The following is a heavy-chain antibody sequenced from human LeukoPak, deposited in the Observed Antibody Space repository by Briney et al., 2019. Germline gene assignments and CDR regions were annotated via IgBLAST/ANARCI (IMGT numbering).Heavy chain of an antibody. D-gene: IGHD3-9*01. Sequence: PSETLSLTCAVYGGSFSGYYWSWIRQPPGKGLEWIGEINHSGSTNYNPSLKSRVTISVDTSKNQFSLNLSSVTAADTAVYYCARHPPRPHYDILTGYYYYYYMDVWGKGTTVTISS. J-gene: IGHJ6*03. CDR3: ARHPPRPHYDILTGYYYYYYMDV. CDR2: INHSGST. CDR1: GGSFSGYY. V-gene: IGHV4-34*01.